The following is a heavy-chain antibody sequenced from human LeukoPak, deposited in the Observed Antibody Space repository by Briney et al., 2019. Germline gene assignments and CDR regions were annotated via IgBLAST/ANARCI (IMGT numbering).Heavy chain of an antibody. CDR1: GYTFTSYA. CDR2: INAGNGNT. J-gene: IGHJ4*02. CDR3: ASSPFVRTVTTLDY. Sequence: ASMKVSCTASGYTFTSYAMHWVRQAPGQRLEWMGWINAGNGNTKYSQKFQGRVTITRDTSASTAYMELSSLRSEDTAVYYCASSPFVRTVTTLDYWGQGTLVTVSS. D-gene: IGHD4-17*01. V-gene: IGHV1-3*01.